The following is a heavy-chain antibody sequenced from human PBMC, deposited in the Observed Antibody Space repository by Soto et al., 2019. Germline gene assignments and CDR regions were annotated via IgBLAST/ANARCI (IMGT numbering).Heavy chain of an antibody. J-gene: IGHJ4*02. Sequence: SETLSLTCTVSGGSISSSSYYWGWIRQPPGKGLEWIGSIYYSGSTYYNPSLKSRVTISVDTSKNQFSLKLSSVTAADTAVYYCARTKSGSYYGSGSSYYYDYWGQGTLVTGSS. V-gene: IGHV4-39*01. D-gene: IGHD3-10*01. CDR2: IYYSGST. CDR1: GGSISSSSYY. CDR3: ARTKSGSYYGSGSSYYYDY.